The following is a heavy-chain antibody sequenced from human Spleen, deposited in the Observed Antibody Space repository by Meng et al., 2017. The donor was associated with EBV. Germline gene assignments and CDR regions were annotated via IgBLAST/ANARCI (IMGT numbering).Heavy chain of an antibody. CDR1: GGSITETNW. CDR3: ARVELGSAYYFDY. J-gene: IGHJ4*02. D-gene: IGHD3-10*01. CDR2: IYHSGSS. Sequence: QGRRQESAPGLVKPSGTLSLTCTVSGGSITETNWWGWVRQSPGKGLEWIGEIYHSGSSKYNPSFNSRVTISVDKSKNQFSLKVTSVTAADTAMYYCARVELGSAYYFDYWGQGTLVTVSS. V-gene: IGHV4-4*02.